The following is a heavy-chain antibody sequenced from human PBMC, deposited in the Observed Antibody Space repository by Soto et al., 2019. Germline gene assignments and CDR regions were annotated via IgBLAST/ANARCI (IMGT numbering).Heavy chain of an antibody. CDR2: IYYSGST. V-gene: IGHV4-39*01. CDR3: ARVVRFLEPFLSGYYYYGMDV. J-gene: IGHJ6*02. D-gene: IGHD3-3*01. Sequence: PSETLSLTCTVSGGSISSSSYYWGWIRQPPGKGLEWIGSIYYSGSTYYNPSLKSRVTISVDTSKNQFSLKLSSVTAADTAVYFCARVVRFLEPFLSGYYYYGMDVWGQGTTVTVSS. CDR1: GGSISSSSYY.